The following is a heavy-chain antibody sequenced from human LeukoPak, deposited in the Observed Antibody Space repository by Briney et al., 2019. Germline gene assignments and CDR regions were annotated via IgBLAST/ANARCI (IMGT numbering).Heavy chain of an antibody. CDR1: GFTFSSYA. D-gene: IGHD3-3*01. J-gene: IGHJ6*02. CDR2: ISGSGGST. Sequence: AGGSLRLSCAASGFTFSSYAMSWVRQAPGKGLEWVSAISGSGGSTYYADSVKGRFTISRDNSKNTLYLQMNSLRAEDTAVYYCARQALRFLEWSEITYGMDVWGQGTTVTVSS. V-gene: IGHV3-23*01. CDR3: ARQALRFLEWSEITYGMDV.